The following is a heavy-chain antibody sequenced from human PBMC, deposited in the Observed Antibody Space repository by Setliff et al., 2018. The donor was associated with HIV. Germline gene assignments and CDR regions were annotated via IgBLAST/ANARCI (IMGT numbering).Heavy chain of an antibody. Sequence: SETLSLTCTVSGGSISSGSYYWSWIRQPAGKGLEWIGRIYTSGSTSYNPSLKSRLTISLDTSKNQFSLKLSSVTAADTAVYYCARQERYCTSADCYRYFNYWGQGTLVTVSS. J-gene: IGHJ4*02. CDR2: IYTSGST. CDR1: GGSISSGSYY. D-gene: IGHD2-2*02. V-gene: IGHV4-61*02. CDR3: ARQERYCTSADCYRYFNY.